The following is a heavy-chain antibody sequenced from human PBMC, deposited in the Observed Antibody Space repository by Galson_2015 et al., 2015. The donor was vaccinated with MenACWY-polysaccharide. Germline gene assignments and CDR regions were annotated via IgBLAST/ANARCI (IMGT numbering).Heavy chain of an antibody. CDR1: GGSISRSSHY. D-gene: IGHD2-2*01. J-gene: IGHJ4*02. Sequence: ETLSLTCTVSGGSISRSSHYWGWIRQPPGKGLEWIGTVSYSGSAYYNASLKSRVTISVDTSKNQFSLKLSSVTAADTAVYYCARAGRTDIVVVGYGWGFDYWGQGALVTVSS. V-gene: IGHV4-39*07. CDR3: ARAGRTDIVVVGYGWGFDY. CDR2: VSYSGSA.